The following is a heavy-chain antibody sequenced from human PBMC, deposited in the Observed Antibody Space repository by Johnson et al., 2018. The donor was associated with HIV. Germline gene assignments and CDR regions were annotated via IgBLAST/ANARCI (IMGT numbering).Heavy chain of an antibody. CDR2: IYGGGST. Sequence: VQVLESGGGLVQPGGSLRLSCVVSGFTFSSYGMSWVRQAPGKGLEWVAVIYGGGSTDYGDSVKGRFTISRENAKNSLYLQMNSLRAGDTAVYYCARVDKNSSSWSAFDIWGQ. D-gene: IGHD6-13*01. CDR1: GFTFSSYG. CDR3: ARVDKNSSSWSAFDI. V-gene: IGHV3-66*01. J-gene: IGHJ3*02.